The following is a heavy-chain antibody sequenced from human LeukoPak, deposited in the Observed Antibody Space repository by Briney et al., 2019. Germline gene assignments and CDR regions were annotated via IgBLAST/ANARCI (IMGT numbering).Heavy chain of an antibody. V-gene: IGHV3-23*01. J-gene: IGHJ4*02. CDR3: ARAPVTSCRGAYCYPFDY. CDR1: GFPLSSYA. D-gene: IGHD2-21*01. Sequence: QSGGSLRLSCAAFGFPLSSYAMSWVRQAPGKGLEWVSATSSSDAGTYHADSVRGRFTISRDNSKNTLYLQMNSLRVEDAAVYYCARAPVTSCRGAYCYPFDYWVQGTLVTVSS. CDR2: TSSSDAGT.